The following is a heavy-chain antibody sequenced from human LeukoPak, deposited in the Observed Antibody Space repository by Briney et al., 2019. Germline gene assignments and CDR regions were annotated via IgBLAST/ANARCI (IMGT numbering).Heavy chain of an antibody. CDR3: AREALRFRNYYYDMDV. Sequence: PSETLSHTCTVSGGSISSYFWSRIRQPPGRGLEWIGYIYYSGSTSYSPSLKSRVTISVDTSKNQFSLKLSSVTAADTAVYYCAREALRFRNYYYDMDVWGQGTTVTVSS. CDR2: IYYSGST. V-gene: IGHV4-59*01. CDR1: GGSISSYF. D-gene: IGHD5-12*01. J-gene: IGHJ6*02.